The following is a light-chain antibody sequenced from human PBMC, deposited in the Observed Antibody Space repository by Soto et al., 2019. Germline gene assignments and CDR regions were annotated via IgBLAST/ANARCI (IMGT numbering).Light chain of an antibody. V-gene: IGLV2-11*01. CDR1: SSDVGGYNS. CDR2: DVS. CDR3: FSYLGSYTLV. Sequence: QSALTQPRSVSGSPGQSVTISCTGTSSDVGGYNSVSWYQQHPGKAPKLMIYDVSKRPSGVPDRFSSSKSGNTASLTIAGLQAEDEADYYCFSYLGSYTLVFGGGTKVTVL. J-gene: IGLJ2*01.